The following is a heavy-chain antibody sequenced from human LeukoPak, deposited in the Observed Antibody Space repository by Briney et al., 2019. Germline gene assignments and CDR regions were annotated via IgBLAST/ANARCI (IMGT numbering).Heavy chain of an antibody. CDR1: GFTLDDYG. J-gene: IGHJ4*02. D-gene: IGHD6-19*01. Sequence: GGSLRLSCAASGFTLDDYGMSWVRQAPGKGLEWVSGINWNGGSTGYADSVKGRFTISRDNAKNSLYLQMNSLRAEDTALYHCARADSSGWYPFDYWGQGTLVTVSS. V-gene: IGHV3-20*01. CDR3: ARADSSGWYPFDY. CDR2: INWNGGST.